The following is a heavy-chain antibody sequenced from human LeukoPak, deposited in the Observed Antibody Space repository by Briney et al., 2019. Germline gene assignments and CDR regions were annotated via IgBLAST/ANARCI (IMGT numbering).Heavy chain of an antibody. CDR2: IYTSGST. J-gene: IGHJ2*01. CDR1: GGSISSGSYY. Sequence: PSETLSLTCTISGGSISSGSYYWSWIRQPAGKGLEWIGRIYTSGSTNYNPSLKSRVTISVDTSKNQFSLKLSSVTAADTAVYYCARDLVVPAAEPHWYFHLWGRGTLVTVSS. CDR3: ARDLVVPAAEPHWYFHL. V-gene: IGHV4-61*02. D-gene: IGHD2-2*01.